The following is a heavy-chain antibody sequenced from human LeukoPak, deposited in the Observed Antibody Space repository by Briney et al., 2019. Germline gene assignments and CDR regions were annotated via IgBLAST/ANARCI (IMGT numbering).Heavy chain of an antibody. D-gene: IGHD6-13*01. J-gene: IGHJ4*02. Sequence: SETLSLTCAVSGYSIKSGYYWGWIRQPPGKGLEWIGSIYQSGSTHYNPSLKSRVTISIDTSKNQFSLKLSSMTAADTAVYYCARNSSWYFDYWGQGTLVTVSS. CDR1: GYSIKSGYY. V-gene: IGHV4-38-2*01. CDR3: ARNSSWYFDY. CDR2: IYQSGST.